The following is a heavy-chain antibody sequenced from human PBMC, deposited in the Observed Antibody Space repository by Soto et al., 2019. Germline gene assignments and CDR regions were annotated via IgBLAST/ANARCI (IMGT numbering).Heavy chain of an antibody. D-gene: IGHD3-3*01. CDR1: GFTFSSYG. Sequence: QVQLVESGGGVVQPGRSLRLSCAASGFTFSSYGMHWVRQAPGKGLEWVAVISYDGSNKYYADSVKGRFTISRDNSKNTLYLQMNSLRAEDTAVYYCAKDYYDFWSGYYSEGWFDPWGQGTLVTVSS. CDR3: AKDYYDFWSGYYSEGWFDP. CDR2: ISYDGSNK. J-gene: IGHJ5*02. V-gene: IGHV3-30*18.